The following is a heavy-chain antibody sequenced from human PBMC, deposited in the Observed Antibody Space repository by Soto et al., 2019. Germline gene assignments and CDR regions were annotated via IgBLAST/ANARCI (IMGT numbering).Heavy chain of an antibody. D-gene: IGHD6-25*01. Sequence: SQSLSPTCASPGGRVSSTSAVSYWYRQSPSRGLVWLGKAYYRSKWYHDYAESVKSRIIINPDTSQNQFSLQLSSVTPEDTALYYRARGSARGGYARDVWGQGTTVTVS. CDR1: GGRVSSTSAV. V-gene: IGHV6-1*01. CDR2: AYYRSKWYH. J-gene: IGHJ6*02. CDR3: ARGSARGGYARDV.